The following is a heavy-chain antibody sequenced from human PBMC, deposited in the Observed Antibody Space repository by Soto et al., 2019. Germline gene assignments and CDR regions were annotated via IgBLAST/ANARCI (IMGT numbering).Heavy chain of an antibody. Sequence: HVQLVQSGAEVKKPGASLRVSCKASGYTFTDYYIHWVRQAPGQGLQWMGWLSPYNGATTYAQKFQDWVTMTRDTSTSTASLSLSRLSSGDPAVYYCARAQDFRAFDWSWAGGAVEVWGQGTMVTASS. J-gene: IGHJ3*01. V-gene: IGHV1-2*04. D-gene: IGHD3-9*01. CDR1: GYTFTDYY. CDR3: ARAQDFRAFDWSWAGGAVEV. CDR2: LSPYNGAT.